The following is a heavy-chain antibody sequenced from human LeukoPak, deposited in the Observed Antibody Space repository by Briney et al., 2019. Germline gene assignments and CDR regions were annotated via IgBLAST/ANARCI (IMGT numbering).Heavy chain of an antibody. J-gene: IGHJ4*02. CDR1: GFTFDDYA. V-gene: IGHV3-9*01. Sequence: GGSLRLSCAASGFTFDDYAMHWVRQAPGKGLEWVSGISWNSGSIGYADSVKGRFTISRDNAKNSLYLQMNSLRAEDTALYYCAKDIYDILTGSDYFDYWGQGTLVTVSS. CDR2: ISWNSGSI. CDR3: AKDIYDILTGSDYFDY. D-gene: IGHD3-9*01.